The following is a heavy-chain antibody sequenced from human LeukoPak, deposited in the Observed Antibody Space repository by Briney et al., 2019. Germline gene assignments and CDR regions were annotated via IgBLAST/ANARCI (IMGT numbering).Heavy chain of an antibody. CDR3: ARDFLTYDSSGTSDY. CDR1: GGSISSSNW. Sequence: SGTLSLTCAVSGGSISSSNWWSWVRQPPGKGLEWIGEIYHSGSTNYNPSLKSRVTISVDKSKNQFSLKLSSVTAADTAVYYCARDFLTYDSSGTSDYWGQGTLVTVSS. D-gene: IGHD3-22*01. V-gene: IGHV4-4*02. CDR2: IYHSGST. J-gene: IGHJ4*02.